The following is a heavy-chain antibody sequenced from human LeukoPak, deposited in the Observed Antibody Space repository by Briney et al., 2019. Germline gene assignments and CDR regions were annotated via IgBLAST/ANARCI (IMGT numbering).Heavy chain of an antibody. D-gene: IGHD5-12*01. J-gene: IGHJ4*02. CDR3: ARTVATLRIDY. Sequence: GGSLRLSCAASGFTFSDYYMSWIRQAPGKGLEWVSYISSSGSTIYYADSVKGRFTISRDSAKNSLYLQMNSLRAEDTAVYYCARTVATLRIDYWGQGTLVTVSS. V-gene: IGHV3-11*01. CDR2: ISSSGSTI. CDR1: GFTFSDYY.